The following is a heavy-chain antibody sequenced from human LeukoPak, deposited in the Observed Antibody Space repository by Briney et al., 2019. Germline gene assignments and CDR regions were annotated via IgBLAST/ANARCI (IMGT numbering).Heavy chain of an antibody. Sequence: GASVKVSCKASGGSFSSYAFSWVRQAPGQGLEWMGRITPIVGIATYTQKFQGRVTITADKFTSTAYMELSSLRSEDTAVYYCASGLGFCSGSDCTNLVKDYYYGMNDWGQGTTVTVSS. CDR3: ASGLGFCSGSDCTNLVKDYYYGMND. CDR2: ITPIVGIA. CDR1: GGSFSSYA. V-gene: IGHV1-69*04. D-gene: IGHD2-15*01. J-gene: IGHJ6*02.